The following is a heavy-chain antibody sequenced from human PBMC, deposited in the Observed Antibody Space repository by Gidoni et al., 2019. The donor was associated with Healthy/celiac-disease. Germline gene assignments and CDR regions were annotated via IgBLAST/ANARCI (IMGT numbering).Heavy chain of an antibody. Sequence: EVQLVQSGAEVKKPGESLKISCKVSGYSFTNYWIGWVSQMPGKGLEWMGIIYPGDSDTRYSPSFQGQVTISADKSISTAYLQWSSLKASDTAMYYCARSTMVRGVMRWFDPWGQGTLVTVSS. D-gene: IGHD3-10*01. V-gene: IGHV5-51*01. CDR2: IYPGDSDT. J-gene: IGHJ5*02. CDR1: GYSFTNYW. CDR3: ARSTMVRGVMRWFDP.